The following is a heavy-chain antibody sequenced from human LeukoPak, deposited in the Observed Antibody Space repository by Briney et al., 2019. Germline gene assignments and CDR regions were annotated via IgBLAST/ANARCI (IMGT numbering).Heavy chain of an antibody. V-gene: IGHV3-21*01. CDR2: ISSSSSYI. CDR1: GFTFSNAW. Sequence: GGSLRLSCAASGFTFSNAWMSWVRQAPGKGLEWVSSISSSSSYIYYADSVKGRFTISRDNAKNALYLQMNSLRAEDAAVYYCARVGEEDAFDIWGQGTMVTVSS. CDR3: ARVGEEDAFDI. J-gene: IGHJ3*02. D-gene: IGHD2-21*01.